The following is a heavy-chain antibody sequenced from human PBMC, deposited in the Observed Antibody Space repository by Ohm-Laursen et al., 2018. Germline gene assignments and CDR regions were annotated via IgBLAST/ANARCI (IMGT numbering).Heavy chain of an antibody. V-gene: IGHV4-34*01. CDR1: GGSFSGYD. J-gene: IGHJ3*02. CDR3: ARYSPVEMIIRGAFDI. D-gene: IGHD5-24*01. Sequence: PSQTLSLTCAVYGGSFSGYDWSWIRQPPGKGLEWIGEINHSGRTNYNPSLKSRVIISVDTSKNQVSLRMSPVTAADTAVYYCARYSPVEMIIRGAFDIWGQGTMVTVSS. CDR2: INHSGRT.